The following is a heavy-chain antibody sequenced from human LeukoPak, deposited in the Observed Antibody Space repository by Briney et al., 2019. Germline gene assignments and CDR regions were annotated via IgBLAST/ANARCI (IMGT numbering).Heavy chain of an antibody. CDR3: ARGLPPRRNYDSSGYYSYYFDY. CDR1: GYTFKGHV. D-gene: IGHD3-22*01. V-gene: IGHV1-18*01. J-gene: IGHJ4*02. CDR2: ISPFNGNT. Sequence: ASVKVSCKASGYTFKGHVISWVRQAPGQGLEWMAWISPFNGNTQSGPNFQGRVTLTADTSTNTAYMELRSLRSDDTAVYYCARGLPPRRNYDSSGYYSYYFDYWGQGTLVTVSS.